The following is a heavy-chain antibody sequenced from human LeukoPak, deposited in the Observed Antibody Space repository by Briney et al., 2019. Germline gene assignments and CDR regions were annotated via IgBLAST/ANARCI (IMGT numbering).Heavy chain of an antibody. J-gene: IGHJ6*02. D-gene: IGHD6-19*01. Sequence: GGSLRLSCAASGFIVSENYMSWFRQAPGKGLEWVSTVYSGGLTFYADPVKGRFTISRDNSKNTLYLQMSSLRAEDTAVYYCVRDRWPGLGDFWGQGTTVTVSS. CDR1: GFIVSENY. V-gene: IGHV3-66*01. CDR2: VYSGGLT. CDR3: VRDRWPGLGDF.